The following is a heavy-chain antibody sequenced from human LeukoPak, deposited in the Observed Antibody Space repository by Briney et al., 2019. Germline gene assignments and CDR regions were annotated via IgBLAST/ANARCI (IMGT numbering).Heavy chain of an antibody. CDR1: GFSFSDHS. V-gene: IGHV3-72*01. D-gene: IGHD6-19*01. CDR2: TRDKANSYTT. CDR3: ARVYNSGWYGIDY. J-gene: IGHJ4*02. Sequence: GGSLRLSCAASGFSFSDHSMDWVRQAPGKGLEWVGRTRDKANSYTTEYAASVKGRFTISRDDSKNSLYLQMNSLKTEDTAVYYCARVYNSGWYGIDYWGQGTLVTVSS.